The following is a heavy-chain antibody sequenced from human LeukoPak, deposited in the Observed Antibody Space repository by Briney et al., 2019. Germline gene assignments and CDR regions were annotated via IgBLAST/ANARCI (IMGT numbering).Heavy chain of an antibody. Sequence: PSETLSLTCTVSGGSISSGGYYWNWIRQPPGKGLERIGYIYYSGSTNYYPSLKSRVTISLDTSKSQFSLKLSSVTAADTAVYYCARASYSSIGRYYDYYMDVWGKGTTVTVSS. CDR2: IYYSGST. D-gene: IGHD6-13*01. J-gene: IGHJ6*03. V-gene: IGHV4-61*08. CDR3: ARASYSSIGRYYDYYMDV. CDR1: GGSISSGGYY.